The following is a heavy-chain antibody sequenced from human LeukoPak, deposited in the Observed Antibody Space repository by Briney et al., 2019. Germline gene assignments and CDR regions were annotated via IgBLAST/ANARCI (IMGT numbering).Heavy chain of an antibody. Sequence: GGSLRLSCAASGFTFSSYSMNWVRQAPGKGLEWVSSISSSSSYIYYADSMKGRFTISRDNSKNTLYLQMNSLRAEDTAVYYCAKKTDFWSGYFASWGQGTLVTVSS. J-gene: IGHJ5*02. V-gene: IGHV3-21*04. CDR2: ISSSSSYI. D-gene: IGHD3-3*01. CDR3: AKKTDFWSGYFAS. CDR1: GFTFSSYS.